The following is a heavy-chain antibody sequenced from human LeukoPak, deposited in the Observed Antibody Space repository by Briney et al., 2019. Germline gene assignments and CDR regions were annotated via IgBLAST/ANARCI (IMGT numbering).Heavy chain of an antibody. J-gene: IGHJ5*02. Sequence: GGSLRLSCAASGFTVSNNYMSWVRRAAGKGQEWVSPIYSGGGTYYADSVKGRFTISRDNSKNTLYLQMNSLRAEDTAVYYCARNSGELAAWGQGTLVTVSS. D-gene: IGHD2-21*01. V-gene: IGHV3-53*01. CDR3: ARNSGELAA. CDR2: IYSGGGT. CDR1: GFTVSNNY.